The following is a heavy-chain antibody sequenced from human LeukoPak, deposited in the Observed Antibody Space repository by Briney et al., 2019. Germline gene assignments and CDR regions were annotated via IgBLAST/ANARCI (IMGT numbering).Heavy chain of an antibody. V-gene: IGHV3-33*01. Sequence: GGSRRLSCAASGFTFSKYGMHWVRQAPDKGLEWVAVIWNDGSNEYYADSVQGRFTISRDNSNNMLYLQMNSLRAEDTAVYYCARDGEGSGSSWVITHDYWGQGALVTVSS. D-gene: IGHD3-10*01. CDR3: ARDGEGSGSSWVITHDY. J-gene: IGHJ4*02. CDR1: GFTFSKYG. CDR2: IWNDGSNE.